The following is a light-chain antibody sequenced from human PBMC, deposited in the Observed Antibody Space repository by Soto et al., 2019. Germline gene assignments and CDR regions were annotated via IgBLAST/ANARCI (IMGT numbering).Light chain of an antibody. CDR1: QSVSSSY. CDR3: HQYGASPQT. V-gene: IGKV3-20*01. Sequence: EIVVTQSPATLSLSPGERATLPCRASQSVSSSYLAWYQHKRGQAPRLLMYGASSRATGVPDRFSGWGSGTDFTLTISRLEPEDFAVYYCHQYGASPQTFGQGTKVDIK. CDR2: GAS. J-gene: IGKJ1*01.